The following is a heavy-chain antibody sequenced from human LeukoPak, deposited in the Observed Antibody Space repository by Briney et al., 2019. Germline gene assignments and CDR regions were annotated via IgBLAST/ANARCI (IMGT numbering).Heavy chain of an antibody. CDR3: ARDAKYHLGAFDI. Sequence: PSETLSLTCTVSRGSISSGTSYWGWIRQPPGKGLEWIGEIYDSGSTNYNPSLKSRVTISVDKSKNQFSLKLTSVTAADTAVYYCARDAKYHLGAFDIWGQGTMVTVSS. V-gene: IGHV4-39*07. D-gene: IGHD2-2*01. CDR1: RGSISSGTSY. J-gene: IGHJ3*02. CDR2: IYDSGST.